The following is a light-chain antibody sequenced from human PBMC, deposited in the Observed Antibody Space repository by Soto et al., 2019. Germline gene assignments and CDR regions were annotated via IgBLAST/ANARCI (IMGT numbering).Light chain of an antibody. V-gene: IGLV2-14*03. CDR3: SSYTSSNTWV. CDR1: SS. CDR2: DVS. J-gene: IGLJ3*02. Sequence: QSVLTQPASVSGSPGQSVAISCTGTSSVSWYQHHPGKAPKLIIYDVSDRPSGVSDRFSGSKSGNTASLPISGLQVDDEADYYCSSYTSSNTWVFGGGTKLTVL.